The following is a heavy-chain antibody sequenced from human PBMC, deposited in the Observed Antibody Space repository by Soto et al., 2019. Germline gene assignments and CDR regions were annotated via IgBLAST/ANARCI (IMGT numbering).Heavy chain of an antibody. CDR3: AKNQLSQLGPIWFDP. CDR1: GFTFSSYA. V-gene: IGHV3-23*01. D-gene: IGHD2-2*01. Sequence: QSGGSLRLSCAASGFTFSSYAMSWVRQAPGKGLEWVSAISGSGGSTYYADSVKGRFTISRDNSKNTLYLQMNSLRAEDTVVYYCAKNQLSQLGPIWFDPWGQGTLVTVSS. J-gene: IGHJ5*02. CDR2: ISGSGGST.